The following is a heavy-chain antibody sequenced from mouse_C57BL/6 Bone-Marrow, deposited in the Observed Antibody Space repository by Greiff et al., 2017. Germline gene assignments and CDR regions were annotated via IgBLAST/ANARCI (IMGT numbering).Heavy chain of an antibody. Sequence: QVQLQQPGAELVKPGASVKLSCKASGYTFTSYWMQWVKQRPGQGLEWIGEIDPSDSYTNYNQKFKGKATLTVDTSSSTASMQLSSLTSADSAVYYGASRLLNFNWYYDVWGTGTTVTVAS. CDR1: GYTFTSYW. CDR2: IDPSDSYT. J-gene: IGHJ1*03. CDR3: ASRLLNFNWYYDV. V-gene: IGHV1-50*01. D-gene: IGHD1-2*01.